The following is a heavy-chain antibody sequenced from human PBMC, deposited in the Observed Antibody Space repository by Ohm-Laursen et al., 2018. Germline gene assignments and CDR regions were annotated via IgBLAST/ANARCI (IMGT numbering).Heavy chain of an antibody. CDR1: GFTFSSYA. CDR3: AKGRGYSYGYDWFDP. Sequence: SLRLSCTATGFTFSSYAMSWVRQAPRKGLEWVSAISGSGGSTYYADSVKGRFTISRDNSKNTLYLQMNSLRAEDTAVYYCAKGRGYSYGYDWFDPWVQGTLVTVSS. J-gene: IGHJ5*02. D-gene: IGHD5-18*01. CDR2: ISGSGGST. V-gene: IGHV3-23*01.